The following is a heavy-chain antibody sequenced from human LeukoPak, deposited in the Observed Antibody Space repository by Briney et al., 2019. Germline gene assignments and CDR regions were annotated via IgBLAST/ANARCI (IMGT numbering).Heavy chain of an antibody. Sequence: GASVKGSCKASGYTFTGYYMHWVRQAPGQGLEWMGWINPNSGGTYYAQKFQGRVTMTRDTSISTAYMELSRLRSDDTAVYYCARERRRLVGFDPWGQGTLVTVSS. V-gene: IGHV1-2*02. CDR2: INPNSGGT. CDR3: ARERRRLVGFDP. CDR1: GYTFTGYY. J-gene: IGHJ5*02.